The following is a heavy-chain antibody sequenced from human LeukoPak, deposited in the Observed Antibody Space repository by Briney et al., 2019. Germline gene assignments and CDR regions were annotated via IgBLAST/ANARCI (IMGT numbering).Heavy chain of an antibody. CDR1: GDSTSNFY. D-gene: IGHD2-8*01. J-gene: IGHJ5*01. CDR3: ALAPNSNWFDF. Sequence: SETLSLTCTVSGDSTSNFYWNWIRQSPGKGLERIGNIHYSGSSVYNPSLKSRGTISIDTSRRQFFLKLNSVTAADTAVYFCALAPNSNWFDFWGPGTLVTVSS. CDR2: IHYSGSS. V-gene: IGHV4-59*03.